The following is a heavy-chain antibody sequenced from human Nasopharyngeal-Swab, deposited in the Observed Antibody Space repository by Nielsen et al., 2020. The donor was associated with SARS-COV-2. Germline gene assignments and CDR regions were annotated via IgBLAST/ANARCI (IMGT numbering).Heavy chain of an antibody. CDR3: ARDNNWNDMVKDAFDI. J-gene: IGHJ3*02. V-gene: IGHV6-1*01. CDR2: TYYRSKWCN. Sequence: SETLSLTCAISGDSVSSNSAAWNWIRQSPSRGLEWLGRTYYRSKWCNDYAVSVKSRITLNPDTYKNQFSLQLNSLTPEDTAVYYCARDNNWNDMVKDAFDIWGQGTMVTVSS. CDR1: GDSVSSNSAA. D-gene: IGHD1-1*01.